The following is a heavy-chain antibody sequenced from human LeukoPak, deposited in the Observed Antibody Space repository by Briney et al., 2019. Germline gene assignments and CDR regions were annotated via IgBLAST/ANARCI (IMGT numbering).Heavy chain of an antibody. CDR1: GFTFSRNW. V-gene: IGHV3-7*01. Sequence: GGSLRLSCAASGFTFSRNWMTWVRQAPGKGLEWVANIKEDGSEKYYVDSLKGRFTIPRDNAKNSLYLQMNSLRAEDTAVYYCARGNLVWFGELSWFDYWGQGTLVTVSS. D-gene: IGHD3-10*01. CDR3: ARGNLVWFGELSWFDY. J-gene: IGHJ4*02. CDR2: IKEDGSEK.